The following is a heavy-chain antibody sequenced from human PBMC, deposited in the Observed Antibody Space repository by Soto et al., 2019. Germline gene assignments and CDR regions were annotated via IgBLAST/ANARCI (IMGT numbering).Heavy chain of an antibody. CDR3: ASIYHYDFWSGTLDY. Sequence: PGGSLRLSCAASGFTFSSYAMHWVRQAPGKGLEWVAVISYDGSNKYYADSVKGRFTISRDNSKNTLYLQMNSLRAEDTAVYYCASIYHYDFWSGTLDYWGQGTLVTVSS. D-gene: IGHD3-3*01. CDR2: ISYDGSNK. J-gene: IGHJ4*02. CDR1: GFTFSSYA. V-gene: IGHV3-30-3*01.